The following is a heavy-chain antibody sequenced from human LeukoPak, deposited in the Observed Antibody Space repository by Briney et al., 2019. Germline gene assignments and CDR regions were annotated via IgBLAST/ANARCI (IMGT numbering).Heavy chain of an antibody. J-gene: IGHJ4*02. Sequence: SQTLSLTCTVSGGSISSYYWSWIRQPPGKGLEWIGYIYYSGSTNYNPSLKSRVTISVDTSKNQFSLKLSSVTAADTALYYCAKDLNLGATGFDYWGQGTLVTVSS. CDR1: GGSISSYY. V-gene: IGHV4-59*12. CDR3: AKDLNLGATGFDY. CDR2: IYYSGST. D-gene: IGHD1-26*01.